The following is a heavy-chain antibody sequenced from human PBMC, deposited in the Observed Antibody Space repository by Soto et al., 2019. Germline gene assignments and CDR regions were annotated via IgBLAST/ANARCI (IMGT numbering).Heavy chain of an antibody. Sequence: GGSLRLSCIGSGFTFSNYAINWVRQTPGKGLEWVSVITGNGGYTHYADSVKGRFTISRDNSKDTLYLQMNTLRAEDTAIYYCAKVSSSWYAGFFDLWGQGTLVTVSS. CDR2: ITGNGGYT. D-gene: IGHD6-13*01. V-gene: IGHV3-23*01. CDR3: AKVSSSWYAGFFDL. J-gene: IGHJ4*02. CDR1: GFTFSNYA.